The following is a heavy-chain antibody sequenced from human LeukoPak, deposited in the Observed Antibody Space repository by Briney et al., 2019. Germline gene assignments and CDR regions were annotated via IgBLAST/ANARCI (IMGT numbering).Heavy chain of an antibody. D-gene: IGHD3-9*01. J-gene: IGHJ4*02. CDR3: ARTILTGYYPDY. V-gene: IGHV1-8*01. CDR2: MNPNSGNT. CDR1: GYTFTSYD. Sequence: ASVKVSCKASGYTFTSYDINWVRQATGQGLEWMGWMNPNSGNTGYAQKFQGRVTMTRNTSISIAYMELSSLRSEDTAVYYCARTILTGYYPDYWGQGTLVTVSS.